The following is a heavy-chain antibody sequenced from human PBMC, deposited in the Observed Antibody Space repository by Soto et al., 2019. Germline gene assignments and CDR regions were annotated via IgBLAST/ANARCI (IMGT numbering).Heavy chain of an antibody. CDR3: AREGVLRYFDWSPLTSYYYYYGMDV. CDR1: GYTFTSYG. J-gene: IGHJ6*02. V-gene: IGHV1-18*01. Sequence: GASVKVSCKASGYTFTSYGISWVRQAPGQGLEWMGWISAYNGNTNYVQKLQGRVTMTTDTSTSTAYMELRSLRSDDTAVYYCAREGVLRYFDWSPLTSYYYYYGMDVWGQGTTVTVSS. D-gene: IGHD3-9*01. CDR2: ISAYNGNT.